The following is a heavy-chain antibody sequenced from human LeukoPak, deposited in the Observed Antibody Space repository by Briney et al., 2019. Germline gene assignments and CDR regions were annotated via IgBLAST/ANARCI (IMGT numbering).Heavy chain of an antibody. CDR3: ARLGGYTTYYFDY. Sequence: RGESLKISCKGSGYSFTSCWIGWVRQMPGKGLEWMGIIYPGDSDTRYSPSFQGQVTISADKSIRTAYLQWSSLKASDTAMYYCARLGGYTTYYFDYWGQGTLVTVSS. CDR2: IYPGDSDT. V-gene: IGHV5-51*01. CDR1: GYSFTSCW. D-gene: IGHD2-2*02. J-gene: IGHJ4*02.